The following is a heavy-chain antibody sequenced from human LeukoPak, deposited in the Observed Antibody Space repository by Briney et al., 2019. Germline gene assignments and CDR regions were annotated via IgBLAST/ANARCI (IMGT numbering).Heavy chain of an antibody. D-gene: IGHD5-12*01. CDR1: GFTFSSYA. V-gene: IGHV3-23*01. Sequence: GGSLRLSCAASGFTFSSYAMSWVPQAPGKGLEWVSAISGSGGSTYYADSVKGRFTISRDNPKNTLYLQMNSLRAEDTAVYYCALIVATMGNFDYWGQGTLVTVSS. J-gene: IGHJ4*02. CDR3: ALIVATMGNFDY. CDR2: ISGSGGST.